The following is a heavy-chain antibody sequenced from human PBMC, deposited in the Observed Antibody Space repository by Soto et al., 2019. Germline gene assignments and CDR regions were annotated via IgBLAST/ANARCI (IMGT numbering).Heavy chain of an antibody. CDR3: AKELWELLLYYGMDV. CDR2: ISYDGSNK. Sequence: GGSLRLSCAASGFTFSSYGMHWVRQAPGKGLEWVAVISYDGSNKYYADSVKGRFTISRDNSKNTLYLQMNSLRAEDTAVYYCAKELWELLLYYGMDVWGQGTTVTVSS. J-gene: IGHJ6*02. CDR1: GFTFSSYG. D-gene: IGHD1-26*01. V-gene: IGHV3-30*18.